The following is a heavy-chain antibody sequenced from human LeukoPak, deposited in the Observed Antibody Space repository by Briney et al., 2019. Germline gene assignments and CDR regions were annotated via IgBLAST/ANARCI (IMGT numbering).Heavy chain of an antibody. J-gene: IGHJ3*02. V-gene: IGHV3-33*01. D-gene: IGHD3-22*01. CDR3: ARDILGTYYYDSSGYSDAFDI. Sequence: GGSLRLSCAASGFTFSSYGMHWVHQAPGKGLEWEAVIWYDGSNKYYADSVKGRFTISRDNSKNTLYLQMNSLRAEDTAVYYCARDILGTYYYDSSGYSDAFDIWGQGTMVTVSS. CDR1: GFTFSSYG. CDR2: IWYDGSNK.